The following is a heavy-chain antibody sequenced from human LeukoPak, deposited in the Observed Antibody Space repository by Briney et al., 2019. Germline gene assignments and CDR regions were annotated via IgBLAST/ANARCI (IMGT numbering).Heavy chain of an antibody. CDR1: GGSISSHY. D-gene: IGHD5-24*01. CDR3: ARGKSRWLPSLCDY. Sequence: SETLSLTCTVSGGSISSHYWSWIRQPPGKGLEWIAYIYYSGNTNYNPSLKSRVTISVDTSKNQFSLRLSSVTAADTAVYYCARGKSRWLPSLCDYWGQGTLVTVSS. CDR2: IYYSGNT. J-gene: IGHJ4*02. V-gene: IGHV4-59*08.